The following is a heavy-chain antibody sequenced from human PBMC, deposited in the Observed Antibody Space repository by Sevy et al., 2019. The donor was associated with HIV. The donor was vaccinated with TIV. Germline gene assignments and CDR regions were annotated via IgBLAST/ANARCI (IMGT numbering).Heavy chain of an antibody. CDR3: ARGLKRWLQFSAFDI. CDR2: IYYSGST. Sequence: SENLSLTCTVSGGSISSGGYYWSWIRQHPGKGLEWIGYIYYSGSTYYNPSLKSRVTISVDTSKNQFSLKLSSVTAADTAVYYCARGLKRWLQFSAFDIWGQGTMVTVSS. D-gene: IGHD5-12*01. J-gene: IGHJ3*02. V-gene: IGHV4-31*03. CDR1: GGSISSGGYY.